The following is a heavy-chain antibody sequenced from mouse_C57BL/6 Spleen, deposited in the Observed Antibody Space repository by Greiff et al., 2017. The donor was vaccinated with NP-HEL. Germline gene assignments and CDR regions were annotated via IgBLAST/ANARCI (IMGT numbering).Heavy chain of an antibody. J-gene: IGHJ2*01. CDR2: IYPRSGNT. Sequence: QVQLQQSGAELARPGASVKLSCKASGYTFTSYGISWVKQRTGQGLEWIGEIYPRSGNTYYNEKFKGKATLTADKSSSTAYMELRSLTSEDSAVYFCAREGGPYSIYYFDYWGQGTTLTVSS. D-gene: IGHD2-5*01. V-gene: IGHV1-81*01. CDR3: AREGGPYSIYYFDY. CDR1: GYTFTSYG.